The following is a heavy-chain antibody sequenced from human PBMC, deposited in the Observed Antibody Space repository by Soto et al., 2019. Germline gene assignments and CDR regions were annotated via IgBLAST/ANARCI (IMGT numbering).Heavy chain of an antibody. V-gene: IGHV1-69*13. CDR1: GGTFNSYD. J-gene: IGHJ5*02. CDR3: ARLSRPNYYDTSGFFKDNWFDP. Sequence: GASVKVSCKASGGTFNSYDINWVRQAPGQGLEWMGGIIPIVETPKYAQKFQGRVTITADESPNTVYMELSSLRSEDTAMYYCARLSRPNYYDTSGFFKDNWFDPWGQGTLVTVSS. CDR2: IIPIVETP. D-gene: IGHD3-22*01.